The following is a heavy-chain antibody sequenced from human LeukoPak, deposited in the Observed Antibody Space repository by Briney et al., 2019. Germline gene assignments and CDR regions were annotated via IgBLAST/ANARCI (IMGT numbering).Heavy chain of an antibody. D-gene: IGHD5-24*01. V-gene: IGHV4-38-2*01. CDR3: ARILRDGYKQDFDY. Sequence: PSETLSLTCAVSGYSISSGYYWGWIGQLPGKGLEWSGSIYHSGSTYYNPSPKSRVTISVDTFKNQFSLTLSSVTAADTTVYYCARILRDGYKQDFDYWGQGTLVTVSS. CDR1: GYSISSGYY. J-gene: IGHJ4*02. CDR2: IYHSGST.